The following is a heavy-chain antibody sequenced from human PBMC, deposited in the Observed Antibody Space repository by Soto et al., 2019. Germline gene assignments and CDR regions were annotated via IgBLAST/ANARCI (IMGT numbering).Heavy chain of an antibody. CDR3: ASDKYYYDSSGTYGFDP. CDR1: GGTFSSYA. D-gene: IGHD3-22*01. Sequence: ASVKVSCKASGGTFSSYAISWVRQAPGQGLEWMGGIIPIFGTANYAQKFQGRVTITADESTSTAYMELSSLRSEDTAVYYCASDKYYYDSSGTYGFDPWGQGTLVTVSS. J-gene: IGHJ5*02. V-gene: IGHV1-69*13. CDR2: IIPIFGTA.